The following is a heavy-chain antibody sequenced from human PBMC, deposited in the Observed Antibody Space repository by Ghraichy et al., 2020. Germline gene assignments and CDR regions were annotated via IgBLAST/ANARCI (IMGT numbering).Heavy chain of an antibody. J-gene: IGHJ5*02. CDR2: IYYSGST. CDR1: GGSISSYY. Sequence: SETLSLTCTVSGGSISSYYWSWIRQPPGKGLEWIGYIYYSGSTNYNPSLKSRVTISVDTSKNQFSLKLSSVTAADTAVYYCARTPGHTIFGVAQGWFDPWGQGTLVTVSS. D-gene: IGHD3-3*01. CDR3: ARTPGHTIFGVAQGWFDP. V-gene: IGHV4-59*01.